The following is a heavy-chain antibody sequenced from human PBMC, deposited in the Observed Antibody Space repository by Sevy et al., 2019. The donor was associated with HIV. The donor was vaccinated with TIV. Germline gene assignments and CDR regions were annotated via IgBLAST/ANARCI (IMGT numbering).Heavy chain of an antibody. Sequence: ASVKVSCRTSGYPFSVYYILWVRQAPGQGLEWMGWVAAYNGDTNYAQKFQDRVTMTTDTSTNTAYMELRSLTSDDTARYYCARGQAPYRAPTSFDWWAQGTLVTVSS. CDR3: ARGQAPYRAPTSFDW. CDR1: GYPFSVYY. J-gene: IGHJ4*02. CDR2: VAAYNGDT. V-gene: IGHV1-18*01. D-gene: IGHD3-16*02.